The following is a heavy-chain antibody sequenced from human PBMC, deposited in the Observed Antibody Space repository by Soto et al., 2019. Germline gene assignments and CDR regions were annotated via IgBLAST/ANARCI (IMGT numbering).Heavy chain of an antibody. J-gene: IGHJ4*02. CDR2: IWYDGSNK. CDR1: GFTFSSYG. V-gene: IGHV3-33*01. D-gene: IGHD3-16*01. CDR3: ARGPRGGPLLDY. Sequence: GGSLRLSCAASGFTFSSYGMHWVRQAPGKGLEWVAVIWYDGSNKYYADSVKGRFTISRDNSKNTLYLQMNSLRAEDTAVYHCARGPRGGPLLDYWGQGTLVTVSS.